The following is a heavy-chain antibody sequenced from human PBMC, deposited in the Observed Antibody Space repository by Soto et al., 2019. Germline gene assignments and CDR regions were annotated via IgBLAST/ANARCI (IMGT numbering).Heavy chain of an antibody. CDR3: ARGAEGSSWSRYYYYYGMDV. J-gene: IGHJ6*02. CDR2: INHSGST. D-gene: IGHD6-13*01. Sequence: TLSLTCAVYGGSFSGYYWSWIRQPPGKGLEWIGEINHSGSTNYNPSLKSRVTISVDTSKNQFSLKLSSVTAADTAVYYCARGAEGSSWSRYYYYYGMDVWGQGTTVTVSS. CDR1: GGSFSGYY. V-gene: IGHV4-34*01.